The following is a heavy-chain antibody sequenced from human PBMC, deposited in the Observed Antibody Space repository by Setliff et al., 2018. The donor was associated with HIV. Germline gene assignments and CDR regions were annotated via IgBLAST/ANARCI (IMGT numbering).Heavy chain of an antibody. D-gene: IGHD3-16*01. V-gene: IGHV1-18*01. CDR1: GYTFSSYG. CDR3: AREGLLGI. J-gene: IGHJ3*02. Sequence: ASVKVSCKASGYTFSSYGFSWVRQAPGQGLEWMGWISGNNGNRNYAQRLQGRVTMTTDTSTSTAYIELRSPRSDDTAVYYCAREGLLGIWGQGTMVTVSS. CDR2: ISGNNGNR.